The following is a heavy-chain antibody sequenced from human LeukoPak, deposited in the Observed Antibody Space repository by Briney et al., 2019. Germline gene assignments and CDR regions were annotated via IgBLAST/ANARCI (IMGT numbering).Heavy chain of an antibody. J-gene: IGHJ6*04. CDR1: GYTFTSYY. CDR3: ARGGYSSSFRVDV. V-gene: IGHV1-46*03. CDR2: INPSSGSA. Sequence: ASVKVSCKASGYTFTSYYIHWVRQAPGQGLEWMGIINPSSGSASYAQKFQGKVTMTRDTSTSTVYMELSSLRSEDTAVYYCARGGYSSSFRVDVWGKGTTVTVSS. D-gene: IGHD6-6*01.